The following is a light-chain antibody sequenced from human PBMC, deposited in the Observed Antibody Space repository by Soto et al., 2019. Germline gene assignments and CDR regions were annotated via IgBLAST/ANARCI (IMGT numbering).Light chain of an antibody. CDR1: QSVSSSY. CDR3: QPYASSPYT. V-gene: IGKV3-20*01. Sequence: EIVLTKSPGTLSLSPGERATLSCRASQSVSSSYLAWYQQKPGQAPRLLIYGASSRPTVIPHRFSGSGSGTDFTLTISRLEPEDVAVYYYQPYASSPYTFGQATTLEF. CDR2: GAS. J-gene: IGKJ2*01.